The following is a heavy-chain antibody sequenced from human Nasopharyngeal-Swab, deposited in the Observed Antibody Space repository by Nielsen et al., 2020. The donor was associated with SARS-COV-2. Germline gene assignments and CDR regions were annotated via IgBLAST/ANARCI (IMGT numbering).Heavy chain of an antibody. CDR1: GFTFSSYG. Sequence: GESLKISCAASGFTFSSYGMHWVRQAPGKGLEWVAVISYDGSNKYYADSVKGRFTISRDNSKNTLYLQMNSLRAEDTAVYYCAKGCGLRAAYYYYGTDVWGQGTTVTVSS. CDR2: ISYDGSNK. D-gene: IGHD6-25*01. J-gene: IGHJ6*02. V-gene: IGHV3-30*18. CDR3: AKGCGLRAAYYYYGTDV.